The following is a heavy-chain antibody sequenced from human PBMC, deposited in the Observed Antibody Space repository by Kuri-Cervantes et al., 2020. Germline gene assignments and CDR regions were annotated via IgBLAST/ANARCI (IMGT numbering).Heavy chain of an antibody. D-gene: IGHD1-26*01. CDR3: AREMEEPPKYYFDY. CDR1: GFTFSSYA. Sequence: GESLKISCAASGFTFSSYAMHWVRQAPGKGLEWVAVISYDGSNKYYADSVKGRFTISRDNSKNTLYLQMNNLRPEDTAVYYCAREMEEPPKYYFDYWGQGTLVTVSS. CDR2: ISYDGSNK. J-gene: IGHJ4*02. V-gene: IGHV3-30-3*01.